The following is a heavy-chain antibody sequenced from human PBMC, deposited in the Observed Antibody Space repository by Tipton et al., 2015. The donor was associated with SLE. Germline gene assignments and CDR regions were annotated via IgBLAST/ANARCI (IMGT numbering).Heavy chain of an antibody. J-gene: IGHJ3*02. CDR2: IKQDGSEK. V-gene: IGHV3-7*01. CDR3: ARGGVGATQHAFDI. Sequence: SLRLSCAASGFTFSSYWMSWVRQAPGKGLEWVANIKQDGSEKYYVDSVKGRFTISRDNAKNSLYLQMNSLRAEDTAVYYCARGGVGATQHAFDIWGQGTMVTVSS. CDR1: GFTFSSYW. D-gene: IGHD1-26*01.